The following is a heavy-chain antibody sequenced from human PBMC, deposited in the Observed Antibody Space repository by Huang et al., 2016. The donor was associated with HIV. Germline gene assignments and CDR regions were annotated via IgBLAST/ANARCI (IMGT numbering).Heavy chain of an antibody. CDR3: AKQSSGWYVSADAFDI. J-gene: IGHJ3*02. V-gene: IGHV3-23*01. CDR2: SSGSGGST. D-gene: IGHD6-19*01. CDR1: GFTFSSYA. Sequence: EVQLLESGGGLVQPGGSLRLSCAASGFTFSSYAMGWVRQAPGKGRGRVAGSSGSGGSTYYAASVKGRFTISRDNSKNTLYLQMNSLRAEDTAVYYCAKQSSGWYVSADAFDIWGQGTMVTVSS.